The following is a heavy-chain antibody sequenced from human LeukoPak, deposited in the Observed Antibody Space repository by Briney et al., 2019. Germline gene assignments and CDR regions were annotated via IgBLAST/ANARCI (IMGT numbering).Heavy chain of an antibody. J-gene: IGHJ4*02. Sequence: ASVKLSCKAFGYTFIDYCMHWVRQAPGQGLEWMGWINPNSGDTKFAQKFQGRVTMTRDTSISTAYMELNRLRTDDTAVYYCALLTYDILTGYYKDFDYWGEGTLVTVSS. CDR1: GYTFIDYC. CDR2: INPNSGDT. D-gene: IGHD3-9*01. V-gene: IGHV1-2*02. CDR3: ALLTYDILTGYYKDFDY.